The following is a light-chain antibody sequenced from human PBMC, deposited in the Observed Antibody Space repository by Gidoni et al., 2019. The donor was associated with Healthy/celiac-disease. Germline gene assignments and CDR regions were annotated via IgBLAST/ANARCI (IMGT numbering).Light chain of an antibody. CDR2: EVS. V-gene: IGLV2-14*01. J-gene: IGLJ2*01. CDR1: SSDVGGYND. CDR3: SSYTSSSTLV. Sequence: QSALTQPASVSGSPGQSITLSCSGTSSDVGGYNDVSWYQQHPGKAPKLVIYEVSNRPSGVSNRFSGSKSGNTASLTISGLQAEDEADYYCSSYTSSSTLVFGGGTKLTVL.